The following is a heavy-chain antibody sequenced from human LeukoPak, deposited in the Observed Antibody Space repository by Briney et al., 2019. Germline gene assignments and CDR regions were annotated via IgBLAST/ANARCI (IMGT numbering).Heavy chain of an antibody. D-gene: IGHD3-22*01. CDR1: GFNLNNYE. CDR2: ISGSGSTI. CDR3: ARSPHSSGYYGHYFDY. Sequence: GGSLRLSCAASGFNLNNYEINWVRQTPGKGLEWISYISGSGSTIYYAESVQGRFTISRDNAQNSLYLQMNSLRAEDTAIYYCARSPHSSGYYGHYFDYWGLGTLVTVSS. V-gene: IGHV3-48*03. J-gene: IGHJ4*02.